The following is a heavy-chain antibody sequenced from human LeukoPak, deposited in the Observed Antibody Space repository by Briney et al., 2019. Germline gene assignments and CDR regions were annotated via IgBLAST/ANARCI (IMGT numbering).Heavy chain of an antibody. D-gene: IGHD5-12*01. Sequence: TLSLTCAVSGGSISSGGYSWSWIRQHPGKGLEWIGYIYYSGSTYYNPSLKSRVTISVDTSKNQFSLKLSSVTAADTAVYYCARDRGPYSGYDSYYFDYWGQGTLVTVSS. CDR2: IYYSGST. CDR1: GGSISSGGYS. CDR3: ARDRGPYSGYDSYYFDY. V-gene: IGHV4-31*11. J-gene: IGHJ4*02.